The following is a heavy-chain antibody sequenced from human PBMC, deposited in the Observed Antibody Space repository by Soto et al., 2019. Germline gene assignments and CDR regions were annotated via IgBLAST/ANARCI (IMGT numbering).Heavy chain of an antibody. CDR1: GFTFSSYA. CDR3: ARDMVRGVEMYNWFDP. Sequence: GGSLRLSCAASGFTFSSYAMHWVRQAPGKGLEWVAVISYDGSNKYYADSVKGRFTISRDNSKNTLYLQMNSLRAEDTAVYYCARDMVRGVEMYNWFDPWGQGTLVTVSS. V-gene: IGHV3-30-3*01. D-gene: IGHD3-10*01. CDR2: ISYDGSNK. J-gene: IGHJ5*02.